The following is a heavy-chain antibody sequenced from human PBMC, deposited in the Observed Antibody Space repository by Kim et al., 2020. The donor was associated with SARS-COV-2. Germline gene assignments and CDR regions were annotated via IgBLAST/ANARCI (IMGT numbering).Heavy chain of an antibody. Sequence: SVKVSCKASGYTFTSYAMQWVRQARGQSLEWIGWIVVGSGNTNYSQKFQERVTITRDMSTSTAYMELSSLRSEDTAVYYCAADRSGNLGAFDIWGHGTM. D-gene: IGHD3-3*01. CDR1: GYTFTSYA. CDR2: IVVGSGNT. J-gene: IGHJ3*02. V-gene: IGHV1-58*02. CDR3: AADRSGNLGAFDI.